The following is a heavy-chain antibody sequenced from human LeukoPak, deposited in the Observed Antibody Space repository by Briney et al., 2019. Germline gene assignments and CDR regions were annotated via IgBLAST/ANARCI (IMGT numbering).Heavy chain of an antibody. J-gene: IGHJ3*02. CDR1: GGSISSGGYY. D-gene: IGHD6-13*01. CDR2: IYYSRST. CDR3: ARVVAAAAFDI. V-gene: IGHV4-31*11. Sequence: SETLSLTCAVSGGSISSGGYYWSWIRQHPGKGLEWIGYIYYSRSTYYNPSLKSRVTISVDTSKNQFSLKLSSVTAADTAVYYCARVVAAAAFDIWGQGTMVTVSS.